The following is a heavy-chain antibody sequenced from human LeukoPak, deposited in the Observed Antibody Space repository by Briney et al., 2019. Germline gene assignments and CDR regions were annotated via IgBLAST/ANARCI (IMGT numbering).Heavy chain of an antibody. CDR3: AKGIYSSGWSYFDY. Sequence: GGSLRLSCAASGFTVSSNYMSWVRQAPGKGLEWVSVIYSGGSTYYADSVKGRFTISRDNSKNTLYLQMNSLRAVDTAVYYCAKGIYSSGWSYFDYWGHGTLVTVSS. J-gene: IGHJ4*01. D-gene: IGHD6-19*01. CDR2: IYSGGST. V-gene: IGHV3-53*01. CDR1: GFTVSSNY.